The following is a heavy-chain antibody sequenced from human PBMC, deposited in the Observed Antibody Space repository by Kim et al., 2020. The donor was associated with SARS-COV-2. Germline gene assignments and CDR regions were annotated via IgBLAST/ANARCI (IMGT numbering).Heavy chain of an antibody. CDR2: ISSSSSTI. Sequence: GGSLRLSCAASGFTFSSYSMNWVRQAPGKGLEWVSYISSSSSTIYYADSVKGRFTISRDNAKNSLYLQMNSLRDEDTAVYYCARDISMGGYSYGYDLDYWGQGTLVTVSS. D-gene: IGHD5-18*01. CDR3: ARDISMGGYSYGYDLDY. J-gene: IGHJ4*02. CDR1: GFTFSSYS. V-gene: IGHV3-48*02.